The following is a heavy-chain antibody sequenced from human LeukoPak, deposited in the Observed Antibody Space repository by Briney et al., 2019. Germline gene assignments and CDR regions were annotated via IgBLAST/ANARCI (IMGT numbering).Heavy chain of an antibody. CDR2: ISASGAST. CDR1: GFIFSSYG. CDR3: AKGDCSSTNCYPDY. D-gene: IGHD2-2*01. J-gene: IGHJ4*02. V-gene: IGHV3-23*01. Sequence: GGSLRLSCAASGFIFSSYGMSWVRQAPGKGLEWVSVISASGASTYYADSVKGRFTISRDKSKKKLYLQMNSLRADDTAVYYCAKGDCSSTNCYPDYWGQGILVTVSS.